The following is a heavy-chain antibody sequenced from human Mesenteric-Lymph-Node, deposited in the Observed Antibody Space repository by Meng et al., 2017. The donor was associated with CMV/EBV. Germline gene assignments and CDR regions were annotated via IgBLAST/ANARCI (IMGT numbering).Heavy chain of an antibody. Sequence: LTCACYGGSLSGYYWSWIRQPPGKGLEWIGEINHSGSTNYNPSLKSRVTISVDRSKNQFSLKMSSVTAADTAVYYCARGPPHGYFQHWGQGTLVTVSS. CDR2: INHSGST. J-gene: IGHJ1*01. V-gene: IGHV4-34*01. CDR3: ARGPPHGYFQH. CDR1: GGSLSGYY.